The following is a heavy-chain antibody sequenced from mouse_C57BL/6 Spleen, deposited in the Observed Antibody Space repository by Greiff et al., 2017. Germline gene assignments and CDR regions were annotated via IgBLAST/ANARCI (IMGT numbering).Heavy chain of an antibody. D-gene: IGHD6-1*01. CDR3: TTFHPSFAY. V-gene: IGHV14-1*01. CDR1: GFNIKDYY. J-gene: IGHJ3*01. CDR2: IDPEDGDT. Sequence: EVQLQQSGAGLVRPGASVKLSCTASGFNIKDYYMHWVKQRPEKGLEWIGRIDPEDGDTAYAPKLQGKATRPADTSSNTAYLQLSSLTSEDTAVYYCTTFHPSFAYWGQGTLVTVSA.